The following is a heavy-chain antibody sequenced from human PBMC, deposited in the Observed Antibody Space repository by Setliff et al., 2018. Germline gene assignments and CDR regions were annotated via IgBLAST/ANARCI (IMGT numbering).Heavy chain of an antibody. V-gene: IGHV1-24*01. CDR1: GYTLTELS. Sequence: ASVKVSCKVSGYTLTELSMHWVRQAPGKGLEWMGGFDPEDGETIYAQKFQGRVTMTEDTSTDTAYLELSSLRSEDTTVYYCVTNLNSGSLTPDAFYIWGQGTMVNVSS. J-gene: IGHJ3*02. CDR3: VTNLNSGSLTPDAFYI. CDR2: FDPEDGET. D-gene: IGHD1-26*01.